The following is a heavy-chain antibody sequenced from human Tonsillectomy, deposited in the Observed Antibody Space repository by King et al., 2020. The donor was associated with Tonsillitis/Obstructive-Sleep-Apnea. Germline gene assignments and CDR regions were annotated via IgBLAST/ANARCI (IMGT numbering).Heavy chain of an antibody. CDR2: IYYSGST. J-gene: IGHJ6*02. D-gene: IGHD3-16*02. CDR3: ARSYDYFWGSYHSDYYGMDV. V-gene: IGHV4-59*08. Sequence: LQLQESVPGLVKPSETLSLTCTVSGGSISSYYWSWIRQPPGKGLEWIAYIYYSGSTNYNPSLKSRLTISVDTSKNQFSLMLSSVTAADTAVYYCARSYDYFWGSYHSDYYGMDVWGQGTTVTVSS. CDR1: GGSISSYY.